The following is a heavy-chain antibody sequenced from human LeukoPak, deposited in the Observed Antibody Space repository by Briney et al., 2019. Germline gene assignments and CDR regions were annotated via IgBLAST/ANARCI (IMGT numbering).Heavy chain of an antibody. CDR3: ARVDVDTVLGGFDY. D-gene: IGHD5-18*01. CDR2: IYSGGST. CDR1: GFTFSSYS. J-gene: IGHJ4*02. Sequence: GGSLRLSCAASGFTFSSYSMNWVRQAPGKGLEWVSVIYSGGSTYYADSVKGRFTISRDNSKNTLYLQMNSLRAEDTAVYYCARVDVDTVLGGFDYWGQGTLVTVSS. V-gene: IGHV3-53*01.